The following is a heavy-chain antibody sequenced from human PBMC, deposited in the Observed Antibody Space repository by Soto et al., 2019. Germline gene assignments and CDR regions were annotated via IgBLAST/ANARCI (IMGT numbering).Heavy chain of an antibody. D-gene: IGHD1-1*01. CDR2: ISGSDSST. V-gene: IGHV3-23*01. CDR1: GFTFSDYA. Sequence: GGSLRLSCAASGFTFSDYAMSWVRQAPGKGLEWVSGISGSDSSTYYADSVKGRFTISRDNSKNALYLQVNSLRGEDTAVYYCAKGESNWKQIHRYSDLWGRGTLVTVS. CDR3: AKGESNWKQIHRYSDL. J-gene: IGHJ2*01.